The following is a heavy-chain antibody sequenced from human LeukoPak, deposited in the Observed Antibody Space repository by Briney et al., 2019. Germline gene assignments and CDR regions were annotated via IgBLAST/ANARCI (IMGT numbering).Heavy chain of an antibody. CDR2: IDPYSGGT. V-gene: IGHV1-2*02. D-gene: IGHD3-10*01. J-gene: IGHJ5*02. CDR1: GYTFNDYY. Sequence: ASVKVSCKASGYTFNDYYMHWVRQAPGQGLEWMGWIDPYSGGTNYAQKFQGRVNMTRDTSISTAYMELSRLSSDDTADYYCARGNYYGSGPLFDAWGQGTLVTVSS. CDR3: ARGNYYGSGPLFDA.